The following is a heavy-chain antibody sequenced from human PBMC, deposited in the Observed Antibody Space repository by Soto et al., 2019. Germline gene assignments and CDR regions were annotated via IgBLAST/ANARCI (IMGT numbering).Heavy chain of an antibody. V-gene: IGHV4-34*01. CDR1: GCSFSGSY. CDR3: ARARDWFDP. Sequence: PSESLSLTCAVYGCSFSGSYWNWIRQPPGKGLEWIGEIDHSGYSNYNPSLKSRVTISVDTAKNQFSLRLTSVTAADTAIYYYARARDWFDPWGQGTLVTVSS. J-gene: IGHJ5*02. CDR2: IDHSGYS.